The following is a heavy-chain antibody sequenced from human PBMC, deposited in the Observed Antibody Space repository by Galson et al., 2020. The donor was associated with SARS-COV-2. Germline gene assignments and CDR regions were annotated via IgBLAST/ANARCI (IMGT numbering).Heavy chain of an antibody. CDR3: AVDTATDYGYYYGMDV. D-gene: IGHD5-18*01. V-gene: IGHV3-21*01. CDR2: ISSSSSYI. Sequence: GESLKISCAAPGFTFRSYSMNWVRQAPGKGLAWVSSISSSSSYIYYADSVKGRFTISRDNAKNSLYLQMNSLRAEDTAVYYCAVDTATDYGYYYGMDVWGQGTTVTVSS. J-gene: IGHJ6*02. CDR1: GFTFRSYS.